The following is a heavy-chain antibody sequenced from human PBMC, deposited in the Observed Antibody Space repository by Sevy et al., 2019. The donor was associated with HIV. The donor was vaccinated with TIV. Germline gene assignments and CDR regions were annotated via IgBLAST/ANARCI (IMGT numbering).Heavy chain of an antibody. CDR2: ISSSGSTI. Sequence: GGSLRLSCAASGFTFSDYYMSWIRQAPGKGLEWVSYISSSGSTIYYADSMKGRFTITRDNAKNSPYLQMNSLRAEDTAVYYCARDRSDGYSYGYCFDYWGQGTLVTVSS. CDR1: GFTFSDYY. CDR3: ARDRSDGYSYGYCFDY. V-gene: IGHV3-11*01. J-gene: IGHJ4*02. D-gene: IGHD5-18*01.